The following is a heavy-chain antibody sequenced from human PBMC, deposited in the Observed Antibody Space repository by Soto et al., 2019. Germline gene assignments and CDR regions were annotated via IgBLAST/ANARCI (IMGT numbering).Heavy chain of an antibody. V-gene: IGHV4-4*02. CDR3: ARVVGGYYYGMDV. D-gene: IGHD2-2*01. CDR2: IYHSGST. Sequence: QVQLQESGPGLVKPSGTLSLTCAVSGGCISSSNWWSWVRQPPGKGLEWIGEIYHSGSTNYNPSRKSRVTISVDKSKNQFSLKLSSVTAVDKAVYYCARVVGGYYYGMDVWGQGTTVTVSS. J-gene: IGHJ6*02. CDR1: GGCISSSNW.